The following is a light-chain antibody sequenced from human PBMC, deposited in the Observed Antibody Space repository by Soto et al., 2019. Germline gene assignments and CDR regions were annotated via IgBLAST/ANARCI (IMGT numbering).Light chain of an antibody. CDR2: GTS. Sequence: EIVLTQSPGILSLSPGDGATLSCSASQSVSSNYLAWYQQNPGQAPRLLIYGTSTRASGIPDRFSGSGSGTDFTLTITRLEPEDFAVYFCQQYGVSPATFGGGTTGDIK. V-gene: IGKV3-20*01. CDR1: QSVSSNY. CDR3: QQYGVSPAT. J-gene: IGKJ4*01.